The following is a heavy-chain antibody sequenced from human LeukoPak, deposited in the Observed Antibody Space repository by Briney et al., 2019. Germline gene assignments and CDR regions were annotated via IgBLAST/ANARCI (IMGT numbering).Heavy chain of an antibody. D-gene: IGHD6-6*01. V-gene: IGHV1-2*02. CDR2: INPNSGGT. CDR3: ASPGSSSSRDYYYYMDV. J-gene: IGHJ6*03. CDR1: VYTFTGYY. Sequence: EASVKVSCKASVYTFTGYYMHWVRQAPGQGLEWMGWINPNSGGTNYAQKFQGRVTMTRDTSISTAYMELSRLRSDDTAVYYCASPGSSSSRDYYYYMDVWGKGTTVTVPS.